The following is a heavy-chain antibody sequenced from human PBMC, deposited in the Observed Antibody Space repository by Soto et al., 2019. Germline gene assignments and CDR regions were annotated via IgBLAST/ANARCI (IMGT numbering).Heavy chain of an antibody. CDR3: ARGVAGPLHWFDP. CDR2: INAGNGNT. CDR1: GDGLASCA. Sequence: GTSVDVCRKASGDGLASCARRSVPQTPGQRLGWMGWINAGNGNTKYSQKFQGRVTITRDTSASTAYMELSSLRSEDTAVYYCARGVAGPLHWFDPWGQGTLVTGSS. V-gene: IGHV1-3*01. J-gene: IGHJ5*02. D-gene: IGHD6-19*01.